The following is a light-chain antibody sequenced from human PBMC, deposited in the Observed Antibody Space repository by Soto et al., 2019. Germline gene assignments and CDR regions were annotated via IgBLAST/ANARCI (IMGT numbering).Light chain of an antibody. Sequence: EIVMTQSPDTLSVTPGERATLSCRASQSVSSRLAWYQQKPGQAPRLLIYGASTRASGTPARFSGSGSGTEFTLTISSLQSEDFAVYYCQQYHNWPPITFGQGTRLEIK. CDR2: GAS. V-gene: IGKV3-15*01. CDR3: QQYHNWPPIT. J-gene: IGKJ5*01. CDR1: QSVSSR.